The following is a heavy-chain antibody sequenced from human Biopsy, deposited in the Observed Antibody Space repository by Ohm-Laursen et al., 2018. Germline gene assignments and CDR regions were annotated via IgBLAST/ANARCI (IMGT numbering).Heavy chain of an antibody. CDR3: ARDYQPYLVTIHDYYYGMDV. V-gene: IGHV1-18*04. D-gene: IGHD2-2*01. J-gene: IGHJ6*02. Sequence: ASVKVSCKASGYTFTTYGISWVRQAPGQGLEWMGWIRTDNGATDYAQNLQGRVTMTTDTSAATAYMELRSLRSDDTAVYYCARDYQPYLVTIHDYYYGMDVWGQGTTVTVSS. CDR2: IRTDNGAT. CDR1: GYTFTTYG.